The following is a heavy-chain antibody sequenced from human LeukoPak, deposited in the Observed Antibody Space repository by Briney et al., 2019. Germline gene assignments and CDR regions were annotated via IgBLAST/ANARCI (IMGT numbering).Heavy chain of an antibody. CDR1: GFTFSSYE. CDR3: ARAGYRESYYFDY. D-gene: IGHD6-25*01. J-gene: IGHJ4*02. CDR2: ISSSGSTI. Sequence: GGSLRLSCAASGFTFSSYEMNWVRQAPGTGLEWVSYISSSGSTIYYADSVKGRFTISRDNAKNSLYLQMNSLRAEDTAVYYCARAGYRESYYFDYWGQGTLVTVSS. V-gene: IGHV3-48*03.